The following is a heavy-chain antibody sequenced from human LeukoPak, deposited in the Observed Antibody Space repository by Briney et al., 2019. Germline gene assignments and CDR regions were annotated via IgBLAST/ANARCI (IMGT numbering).Heavy chain of an antibody. V-gene: IGHV1-58*02. CDR3: ARGLYYGSGSYSVDDY. Sequence: GASVKVSCKASGFTFITSAMEWVRQARGQRLEWIGWIVVGSGNTNYAQKFQGRVTITADESTSTAYMELSSLRSEDTAVYYCARGLYYGSGSYSVDDYWGQGTLVTVSS. CDR2: IVVGSGNT. D-gene: IGHD3-10*01. CDR1: GFTFITSA. J-gene: IGHJ4*02.